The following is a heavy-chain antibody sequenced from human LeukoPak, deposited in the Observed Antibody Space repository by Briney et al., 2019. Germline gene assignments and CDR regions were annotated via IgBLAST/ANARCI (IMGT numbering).Heavy chain of an antibody. Sequence: GGSLRLSCAASGFTFRTYAMSWVRQAPGKGLEWVSAISGSGGTTYYADSVKGRFTISRDNSKNMLYLQMNSLRAEDTAVYYCAKFPILLWWGGGRVDYWGQGTLVTVSS. CDR2: ISGSGGTT. CDR1: GFTFRTYA. J-gene: IGHJ4*02. CDR3: AKFPILLWWGGGRVDY. V-gene: IGHV3-23*01. D-gene: IGHD2-21*01.